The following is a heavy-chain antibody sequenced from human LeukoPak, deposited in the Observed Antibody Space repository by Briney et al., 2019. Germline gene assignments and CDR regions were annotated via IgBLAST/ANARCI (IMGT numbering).Heavy chain of an antibody. D-gene: IGHD3-22*01. V-gene: IGHV3-33*01. CDR1: GFTFSSYG. Sequence: PGGSLRLSCAASGFTFSSYGMHWVRQAPGKGLEWVAVIWYDGSNKYYADSVKGRFTISRDDSKNTPYLQMNSLRAEDTAVYYCARGRDSSGYYYVPDFDYWGQGTLVTVSS. CDR2: IWYDGSNK. CDR3: ARGRDSSGYYYVPDFDY. J-gene: IGHJ4*02.